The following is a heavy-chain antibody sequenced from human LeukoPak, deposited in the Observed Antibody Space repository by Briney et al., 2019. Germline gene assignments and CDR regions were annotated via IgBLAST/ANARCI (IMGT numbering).Heavy chain of an antibody. CDR1: GGSISSYY. J-gene: IGHJ4*02. CDR3: ARLEEGSGWSPPDY. CDR2: IYYSGST. Sequence: PSETLSLTCTVSGGSISSYYWSWIRQPPGKGLEWIGYIYYSGSTNYNPSLKSRVTISVDTSKNQFSLKLSSVTAADTAVYYCARLEEGSGWSPPDYWGQGTLVTVSS. D-gene: IGHD6-19*01. V-gene: IGHV4-59*08.